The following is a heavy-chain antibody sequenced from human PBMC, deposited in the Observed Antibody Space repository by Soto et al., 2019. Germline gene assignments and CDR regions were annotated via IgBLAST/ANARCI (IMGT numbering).Heavy chain of an antibody. J-gene: IGHJ6*02. CDR3: AKTVVLVPAASRQYGMDV. V-gene: IGHV3-30*18. CDR1: GFTFISYG. CDR2: ISYDGSNK. D-gene: IGHD2-2*01. Sequence: PGGSLRLSCAASGFTFISYGMHWVRQAPGKGLEWVAVISYDGSNKYYVDSVKGRFTISRDNSKNTLYLQMNSLRAEDTAVYYCAKTVVLVPAASRQYGMDVWGQGTTVTSP.